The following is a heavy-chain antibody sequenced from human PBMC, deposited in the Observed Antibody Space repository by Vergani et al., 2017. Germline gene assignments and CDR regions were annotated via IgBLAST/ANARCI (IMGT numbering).Heavy chain of an antibody. V-gene: IGHV3-30*03. Sequence: QVQLVESGGGVVQPGRSLRLSCAASGFTFSSYGMHWVRQAPGKGLEWVAVISYDGSNKYYADSVKGRFTISRDNSKNTLYLQMNSLRAEDTAVYYCAREVRVYDYWGQGTLVTVSS. D-gene: IGHD5/OR15-5a*01. CDR1: GFTFSSYG. J-gene: IGHJ4*02. CDR3: AREVRVYDY. CDR2: ISYDGSNK.